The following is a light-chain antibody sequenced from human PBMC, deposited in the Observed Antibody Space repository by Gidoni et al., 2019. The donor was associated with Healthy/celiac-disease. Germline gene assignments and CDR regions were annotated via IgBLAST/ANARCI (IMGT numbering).Light chain of an antibody. V-gene: IGKV1-NL1*01. Sequence: DIQITQSPSSLSASVGDRVTITCRASQGISNSLAWYQQKPGKAPKLLLYAASRLESGVPSRFSGSGSGTDYTLTISSLQPEDFATYYCQQYYSTLGTFGQGTKVEIK. J-gene: IGKJ1*01. CDR2: AAS. CDR1: QGISNS. CDR3: QQYYSTLGT.